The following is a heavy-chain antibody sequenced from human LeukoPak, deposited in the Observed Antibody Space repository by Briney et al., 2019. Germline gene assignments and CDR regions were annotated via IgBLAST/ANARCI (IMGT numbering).Heavy chain of an antibody. D-gene: IGHD1-26*01. V-gene: IGHV1-58*01. CDR1: GFTFSTSA. Sequence: ASVKVSCKASGFTFSTSAVHWVRQARGQRLEWIGWIVVGSGYTTYAQKFQERVTITRGMSTTTAYMELSSLTSEDTAFYYCAAGPNSGTAMLVDVWGKGTTVTVFS. J-gene: IGHJ6*04. CDR2: IVVGSGYT. CDR3: AAGPNSGTAMLVDV.